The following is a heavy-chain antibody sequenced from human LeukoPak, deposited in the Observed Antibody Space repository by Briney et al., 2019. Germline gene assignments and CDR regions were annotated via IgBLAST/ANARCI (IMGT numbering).Heavy chain of an antibody. V-gene: IGHV1-24*01. CDR1: GYTLTALS. Sequence: GASVKVSCKVSGYTLTALSMHWVRQAPGKGLEWMGGFDPEDGETIYAQKFQGRVTMTEDTSTDTAYIELSSLRSEDTAVYYCASSIVVVTAIAYWGQGTLVTVSS. D-gene: IGHD2-21*02. CDR2: FDPEDGET. J-gene: IGHJ4*02. CDR3: ASSIVVVTAIAY.